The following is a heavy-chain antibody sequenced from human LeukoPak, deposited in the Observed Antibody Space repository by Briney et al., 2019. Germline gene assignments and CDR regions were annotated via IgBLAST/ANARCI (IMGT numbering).Heavy chain of an antibody. CDR1: GFTFSSSG. V-gene: IGHV3-33*08. CDR2: IWYDGSNV. Sequence: GRSLRLSCAASGFTFSSSGMHWVRQAPGKGLEWVAVIWYDGSNVYYADSVKGRFTISRDNSKNTLYLQMNSLRARDTAVYYCARAKLDSSGYSFDYWGQGTLVTVSS. CDR3: ARAKLDSSGYSFDY. J-gene: IGHJ4*02. D-gene: IGHD3-22*01.